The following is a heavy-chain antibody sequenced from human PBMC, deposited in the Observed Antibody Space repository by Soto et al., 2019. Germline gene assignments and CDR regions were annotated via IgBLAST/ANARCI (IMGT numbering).Heavy chain of an antibody. J-gene: IGHJ6*02. V-gene: IGHV4-4*02. D-gene: IGHD6-19*01. CDR3: ARRVPYSSGDYYYYYDMDV. Sequence: SETLSLTCAVSGGSISSSNWWSWVRQPPGKGLEWIGEIYHSGSTNYNPSLKSRVTISVDKSKNQFSLKLSSVTAADTAVYYCARRVPYSSGDYYYYYDMDVWGQGTTVTVSS. CDR2: IYHSGST. CDR1: GGSISSSNW.